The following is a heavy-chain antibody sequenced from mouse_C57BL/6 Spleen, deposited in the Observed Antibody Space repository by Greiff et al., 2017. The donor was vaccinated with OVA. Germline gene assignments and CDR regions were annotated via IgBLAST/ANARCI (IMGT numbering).Heavy chain of an antibody. CDR1: GYSITSGYY. V-gene: IGHV3-6*01. J-gene: IGHJ3*01. CDR2: ISYDGSN. D-gene: IGHD2-3*01. Sequence: VQLKESGPGLVKPSQSLSLTCSVTGYSITSGYYWNWIRQFPGNKLEWMGYISYDGSNNYNPSLKNRISITRDTSKNQFFLKLNSVTTEDTATYYCARDLDGYYSWFAYWGQGTLVTVS. CDR3: ARDLDGYYSWFAY.